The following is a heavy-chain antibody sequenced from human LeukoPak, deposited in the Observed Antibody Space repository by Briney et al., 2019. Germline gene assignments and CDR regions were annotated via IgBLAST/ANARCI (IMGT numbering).Heavy chain of an antibody. CDR3: ARGHYYDSSGYGRD. D-gene: IGHD3-22*01. CDR1: GGSFSGYY. CDR2: INHSGST. V-gene: IGHV4-34*01. J-gene: IGHJ4*02. Sequence: PSGTLSLTCAVYGGSFSGYYWSWIRQPPGKGLEWIGEINHSGSTNYNPSLKSRVTISVDTSKNQFSLKLSSVTAADTAVYYCARGHYYDSSGYGRDWGQGALVTVSS.